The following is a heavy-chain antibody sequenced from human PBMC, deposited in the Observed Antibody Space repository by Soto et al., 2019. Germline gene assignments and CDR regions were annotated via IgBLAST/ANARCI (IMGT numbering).Heavy chain of an antibody. D-gene: IGHD3-22*01. Sequence: GGSLRLSCAASGFTFSSYWMSWVRQAPGKGLEWVANIKQDGGEKYYVDSVKGRFTISRDNAKNSLYLQMNSLRAEDTAVYYCAREGNYFSSGYILLSEYFHHWGQGTLVTVSS. CDR1: GFTFSSYW. CDR3: AREGNYFSSGYILLSEYFHH. V-gene: IGHV3-7*01. CDR2: IKQDGGEK. J-gene: IGHJ1*01.